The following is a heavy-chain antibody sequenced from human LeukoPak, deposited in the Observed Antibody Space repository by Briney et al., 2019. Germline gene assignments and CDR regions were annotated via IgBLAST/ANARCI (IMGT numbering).Heavy chain of an antibody. D-gene: IGHD6-13*01. CDR3: AKGSSSWYTGTVDAFDI. J-gene: IGHJ3*02. CDR1: GFTFSSYG. CDR2: IQYDGSNK. Sequence: PGRSLRLSCAASGFTFSSYGMHWVRQAPGKGLEWVAVIQYDGSNKYYADSVKGRFTISRDNSKNTLYLQMNSLRAEDTAVYYCAKGSSSWYTGTVDAFDIWGQGTMVTVSS. V-gene: IGHV3-30*18.